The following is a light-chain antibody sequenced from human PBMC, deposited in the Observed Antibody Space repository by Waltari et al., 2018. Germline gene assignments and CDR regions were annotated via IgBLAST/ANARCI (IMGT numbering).Light chain of an antibody. CDR1: SSHIGRNT. J-gene: IGLJ2*01. V-gene: IGLV1-44*01. CDR2: TNN. CDR3: AAWDDSLKRVV. Sequence: QSVLTQPPSASGTPGQRVTIACSGSSSHIGRNTVNWYQQLPGTAPKLLSYTNNQRPSGVPGRFSGSKSGTSASLAISGLQSEDEADYYCAAWDDSLKRVVFGGGTKLTVL.